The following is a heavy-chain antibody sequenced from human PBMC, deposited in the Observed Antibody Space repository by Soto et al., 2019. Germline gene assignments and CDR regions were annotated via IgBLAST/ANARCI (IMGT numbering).Heavy chain of an antibody. J-gene: IGHJ6*03. Sequence: GASVKVSCKASGYTFTSYGISWVRQAPGQGLEWMGWISAYNGNTNYAQKLQGRVTMTTDTSTSTAYMELRSLRSDDTAVYYCARERFLEWSPLGRHYYYYYMDVWGKGTTVTVSS. CDR2: ISAYNGNT. CDR3: ARERFLEWSPLGRHYYYYYMDV. V-gene: IGHV1-18*01. D-gene: IGHD3-3*01. CDR1: GYTFTSYG.